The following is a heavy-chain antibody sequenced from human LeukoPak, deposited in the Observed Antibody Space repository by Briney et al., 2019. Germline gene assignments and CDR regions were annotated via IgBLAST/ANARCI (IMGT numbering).Heavy chain of an antibody. CDR1: GFTVSTNY. Sequence: GGSLRLXCAASGFTVSTNYMTWVRQAPGKGLEWVSVLYSSGFTYYADSVKGRFTISRDNSKNTVNLQLSSLRTEDTAVYYCAAGGLVGAHYYFDYWGQGTRVTVSS. V-gene: IGHV3-66*02. J-gene: IGHJ4*02. CDR2: LYSSGFT. D-gene: IGHD1-26*01. CDR3: AAGGLVGAHYYFDY.